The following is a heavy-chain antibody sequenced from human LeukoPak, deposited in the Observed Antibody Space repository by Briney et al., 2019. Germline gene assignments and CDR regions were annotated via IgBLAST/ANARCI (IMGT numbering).Heavy chain of an antibody. V-gene: IGHV3-30*18. CDR1: GFTYSSHG. J-gene: IGHJ4*02. D-gene: IGHD6-25*01. Sequence: GGSLRLSCAASGFTYSSHGMHWVRQAPGKGLEWVALISYDGSSKYYADSVKGRFTISRDNSKSTLYLQMNSLRAEDTAVYYCAKDRSSGWTFDYWGQGTLVTVSS. CDR2: ISYDGSSK. CDR3: AKDRSSGWTFDY.